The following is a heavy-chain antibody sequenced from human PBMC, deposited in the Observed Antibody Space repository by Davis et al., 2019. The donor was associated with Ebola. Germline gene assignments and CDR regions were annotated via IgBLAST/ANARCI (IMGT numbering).Heavy chain of an antibody. V-gene: IGHV5-51*01. CDR3: ARQGGAMTTVTTGWFDP. J-gene: IGHJ5*02. D-gene: IGHD4-17*01. CDR2: IYPGDSDT. CDR1: GYSFTSYW. Sequence: GESLKISCKGSGYSFTSYWIGWVRQLPGKGLEWMGIIYPGDSDTRYSPSFQGQVTISADKSISTAYLQWSSLKASDTAMYYCARQGGAMTTVTTGWFDPWGQGTLVTVSS.